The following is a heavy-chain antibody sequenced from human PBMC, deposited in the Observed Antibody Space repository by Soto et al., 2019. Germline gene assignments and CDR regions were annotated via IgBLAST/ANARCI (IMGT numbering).Heavy chain of an antibody. Sequence: QVQLQESGPGLVKPSGTLSLTCAVSGGSISSSNWWSWVRQPPGKGLEWIGEIYHSGSTNYIPSLKRRVTISLDKSKNQFSLKLTSVTAADTAVYYCARSVTGTLVFDYWGQGTLVTVSS. V-gene: IGHV4-4*02. CDR1: GGSISSSNW. CDR2: IYHSGST. D-gene: IGHD6-19*01. CDR3: ARSVTGTLVFDY. J-gene: IGHJ4*02.